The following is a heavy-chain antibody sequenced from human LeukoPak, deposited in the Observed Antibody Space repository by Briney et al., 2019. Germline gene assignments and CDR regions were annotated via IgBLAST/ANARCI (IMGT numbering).Heavy chain of an antibody. D-gene: IGHD1-26*01. CDR2: IYTSGST. J-gene: IGHJ6*02. V-gene: IGHV4-4*07. CDR1: GGSISSYY. Sequence: SETLSLTCTVSGGSISSYYWSWIRRPAGKGLEWIGCIYTSGSTNYNPSLKSRVTMSVDTSKNQFSLKLSSVTAADTAVYYCAREERPYSGSYCPLQGYYYGMDVWGQGTTVTVSS. CDR3: AREERPYSGSYCPLQGYYYGMDV.